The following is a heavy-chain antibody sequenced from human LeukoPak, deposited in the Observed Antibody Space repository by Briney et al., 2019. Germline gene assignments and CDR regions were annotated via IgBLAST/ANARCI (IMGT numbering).Heavy chain of an antibody. CDR1: GYTFTSYA. J-gene: IGHJ4*02. Sequence: ASVKVSCKASGYTFTSYAMYWVRQAPGQRLEWMGWINAGNGNTKYSQKFQGRVTITRDTSASTAYMELSSLRSEDTAVYYCARVRYGDYVFDFDYWGQGTLVTVSS. CDR2: INAGNGNT. V-gene: IGHV1-3*01. CDR3: ARVRYGDYVFDFDY. D-gene: IGHD4-17*01.